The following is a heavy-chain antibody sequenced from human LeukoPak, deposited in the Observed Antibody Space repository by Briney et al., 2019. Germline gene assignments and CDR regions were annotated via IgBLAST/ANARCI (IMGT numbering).Heavy chain of an antibody. CDR3: ARVDYYDSSGYPVLSY. D-gene: IGHD3-22*01. Sequence: GGSLRLSCAASGFTFSSYGMHWVRQAPGKGLEWVAVIWYDGSSKYYADSVKGRFTISRDNSKNTLYLQMNSLRAEDTAVYYCARVDYYDSSGYPVLSYWGQGTLVTVSS. V-gene: IGHV3-33*01. J-gene: IGHJ4*02. CDR1: GFTFSSYG. CDR2: IWYDGSSK.